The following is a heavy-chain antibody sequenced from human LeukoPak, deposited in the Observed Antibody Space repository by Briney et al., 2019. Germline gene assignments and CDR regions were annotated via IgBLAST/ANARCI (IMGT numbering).Heavy chain of an antibody. J-gene: IGHJ4*02. D-gene: IGHD3-22*01. Sequence: SETLSLTCTVSGGSISSGGYYWSWIRQHPGKGLEWIGYIYYSGSTYYNPSLKSRVTISVDTSKNQFSLKLSSVTAADTAVYYCGRSLSSGYYSCGYWGQGTLVTVSS. CDR3: GRSLSSGYYSCGY. V-gene: IGHV4-31*03. CDR1: GGSISSGGYY. CDR2: IYYSGST.